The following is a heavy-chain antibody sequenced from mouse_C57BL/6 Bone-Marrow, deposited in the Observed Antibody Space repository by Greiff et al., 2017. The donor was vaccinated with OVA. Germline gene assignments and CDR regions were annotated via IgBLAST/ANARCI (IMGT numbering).Heavy chain of an antibody. V-gene: IGHV1-52*01. J-gene: IGHJ3*01. CDR3: ARLDYYGSSLAY. CDR2: IDPSDSET. Sequence: QVHVKQPGAELVRPGSSVKLSCKASGYTFTSYWMHWVKQRPIQGLEWIGNIDPSDSETHYNQKFKDKATLTVDKSSSTAYMQLSSLTSEDSAVYYCARLDYYGSSLAYWGQGTLVTVSA. D-gene: IGHD1-1*01. CDR1: GYTFTSYW.